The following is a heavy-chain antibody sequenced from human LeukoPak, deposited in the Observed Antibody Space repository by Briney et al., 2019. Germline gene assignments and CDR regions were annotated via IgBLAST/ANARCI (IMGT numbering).Heavy chain of an antibody. D-gene: IGHD3-22*01. CDR1: GFTFSSYS. CDR2: ISSSSSYI. V-gene: IGHV3-21*01. Sequence: RGSLRLSCAASGFTFSSYSMNWVRQAPGKGLEWVSSISSSSSYIYYADSVKGRFTISRDNAKNSLYLQMNSLRAEDTAVYYCARDVNYYDSSGYYYWGQGTLVTVSS. J-gene: IGHJ4*02. CDR3: ARDVNYYDSSGYYY.